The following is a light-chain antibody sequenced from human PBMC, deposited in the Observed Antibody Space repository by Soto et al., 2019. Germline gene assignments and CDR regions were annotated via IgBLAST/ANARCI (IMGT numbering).Light chain of an antibody. J-gene: IGLJ1*01. Sequence: QSALTQPPSASGSRGQSVTISCTGTSSDVGGYDYVSWYQQHPGKVPELMVYEVNKRPSGVPDRFSGSKSGNTASLTVSGLQAEDEADYYCTSYAGGNNVFGTGTKLTVL. CDR3: TSYAGGNNV. CDR2: EVN. V-gene: IGLV2-8*01. CDR1: SSDVGGYDY.